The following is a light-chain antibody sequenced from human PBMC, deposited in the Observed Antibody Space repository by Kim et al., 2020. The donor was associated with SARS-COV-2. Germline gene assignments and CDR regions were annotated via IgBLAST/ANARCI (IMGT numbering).Light chain of an antibody. J-gene: IGLJ3*02. Sequence: GQKLTISCSGSSSNIGSNYVSWYQHLPGTAPKLLIFDNDGRPSGIPDRFSGSKSGTSATLGITGLQPGDEADYYCGTWDSSLSAGVFGGGTQLTVL. CDR1: SSNIGSNY. CDR2: DND. CDR3: GTWDSSLSAGV. V-gene: IGLV1-51*01.